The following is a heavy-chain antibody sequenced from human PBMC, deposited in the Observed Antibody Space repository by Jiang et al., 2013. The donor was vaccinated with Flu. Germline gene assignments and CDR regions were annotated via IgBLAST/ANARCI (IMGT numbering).Heavy chain of an antibody. CDR3: ARGGRGAYYEILTGYQPGFDY. J-gene: IGHJ4*02. Sequence: LLKPSETLSLTCAVNGGSFSGYYWTWIRQPPGKGLEWIGEINHSGSTNLNPSLKSRVTIAVDTSKNQFSLKLSSVTAADTAVYYCARGGRGAYYEILTGYQPGFDYWGQGTLVTVSS. CDR2: INHSGST. D-gene: IGHD3-9*01. CDR1: GGSFSGYY. V-gene: IGHV4-34*01.